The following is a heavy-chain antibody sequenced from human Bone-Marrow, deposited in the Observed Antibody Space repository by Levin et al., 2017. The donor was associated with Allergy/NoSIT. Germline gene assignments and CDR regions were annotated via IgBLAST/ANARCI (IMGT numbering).Heavy chain of an antibody. V-gene: IGHV2-5*02. CDR1: SLTSGGVA. CDR3: AHSSQAWFGEFSH. J-gene: IGHJ4*02. D-gene: IGHD3-10*01. Sequence: SLTSGGVAVGWFRQSPGEALEWLALISGDEDKRYSPSLKNRLTITRETSKNQVVLTMTNMASVDTATYFCAHSSQAWFGEFSHWGQGTLVTVSS. CDR2: ISGDEDK.